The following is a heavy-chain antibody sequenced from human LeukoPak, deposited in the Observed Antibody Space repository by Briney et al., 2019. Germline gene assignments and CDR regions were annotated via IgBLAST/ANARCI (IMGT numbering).Heavy chain of an antibody. CDR3: ARDKYGGNSNAFDI. Sequence: GGSQRLSCAASGFTFSSYWMHWVRQVPGKGLVWVSRIGTDGSRTTYADYVQGRFTISRDNAKNTLYLQMNSLRAEDTAVYYCARDKYGGNSNAFDIWGQGTLVTVSS. J-gene: IGHJ3*02. CDR2: IGTDGSRT. CDR1: GFTFSSYW. D-gene: IGHD4-23*01. V-gene: IGHV3-74*01.